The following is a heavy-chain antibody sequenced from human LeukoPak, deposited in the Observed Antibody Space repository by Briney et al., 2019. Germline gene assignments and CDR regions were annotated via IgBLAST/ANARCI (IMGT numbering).Heavy chain of an antibody. CDR1: GGSISSGDYY. CDR3: ARVSSSWYPYYFDY. J-gene: IGHJ4*02. CDR2: IYYSGST. V-gene: IGHV4-61*08. Sequence: PSETLSLTCTVSGGSISSGDYYWSWIRQPPGKGLEWIGYIYYSGSTNYNPSLKSRVTISVDTSKNQFSLKLSSVTAADTAVYYCARVSSSWYPYYFDYWGQGTLVTVSS. D-gene: IGHD6-13*01.